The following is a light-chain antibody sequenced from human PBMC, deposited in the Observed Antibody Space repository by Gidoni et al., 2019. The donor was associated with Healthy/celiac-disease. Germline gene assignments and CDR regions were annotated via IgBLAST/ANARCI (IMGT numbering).Light chain of an antibody. J-gene: IGKJ1*01. CDR1: QSISSY. V-gene: IGKV1-39*01. Sequence: DSQMTQSPSSLSASVGARVTITCRASQSISSYLNWYPQKPWKAPKLLIYAASSLQSGVPSRFSGSGSGTDFTLTLSSLQPEDFAPYYCHQSSRTLSTFXQXTKVEIK. CDR2: AAS. CDR3: HQSSRTLST.